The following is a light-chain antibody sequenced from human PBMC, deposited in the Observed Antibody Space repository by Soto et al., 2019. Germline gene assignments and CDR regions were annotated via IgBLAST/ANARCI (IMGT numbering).Light chain of an antibody. V-gene: IGKV3-20*01. Sequence: EIVLTQSPGTLSLSPGERATLSCRASQSVSSSYLAWYQQKPGQAPRILIYGASSRATGITDRFSGSGSVTDFTLTISSLEPEDFALSYCQQYGSSVYTFGQGTKLEIK. CDR3: QQYGSSVYT. J-gene: IGKJ2*01. CDR1: QSVSSSY. CDR2: GAS.